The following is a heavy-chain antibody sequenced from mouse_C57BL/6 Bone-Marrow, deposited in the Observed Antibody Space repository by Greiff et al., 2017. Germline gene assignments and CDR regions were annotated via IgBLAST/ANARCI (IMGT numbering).Heavy chain of an antibody. CDR1: GYAFSSSW. V-gene: IGHV1-82*01. CDR3: ARWDDYDDGYYYAMDY. J-gene: IGHJ4*01. Sequence: VQLQESGPELVKPGASVKISCKASGYAFSSSWMNGVKQRPGKGLEWIGRIYPGDGDTNYNGKFKGKAPLTADKSSSTAYMQLSSLTSEDSAVYFCARWDDYDDGYYYAMDYWGQGTSVTVSS. D-gene: IGHD2-4*01. CDR2: IYPGDGDT.